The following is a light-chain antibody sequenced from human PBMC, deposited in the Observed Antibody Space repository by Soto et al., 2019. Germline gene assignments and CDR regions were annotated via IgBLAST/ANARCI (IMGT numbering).Light chain of an antibody. V-gene: IGKV1-5*03. CDR3: QHYKSYSEA. Sequence: DIPMTQSPSTLSGSVGDRVTITCRASQTISSWLAWYQQKPGKAPKLLIYKASTLKSGVPSRFSGSGSATEFTLTISSLQPDDFATYYCQHYKSYSEAFGQGTKVELK. CDR2: KAS. CDR1: QTISSW. J-gene: IGKJ1*01.